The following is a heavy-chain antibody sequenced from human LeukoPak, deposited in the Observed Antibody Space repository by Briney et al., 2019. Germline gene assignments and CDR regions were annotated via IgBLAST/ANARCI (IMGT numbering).Heavy chain of an antibody. CDR2: ISWTDDK. V-gene: IGHV2-5*01. J-gene: IGHJ3*02. CDR1: GFSLSTSGVG. D-gene: IGHD2-15*01. Sequence: SGPTLVKPTQTLTLTCTFSGFSLSTSGVGVGWIRQPPGKALEWLALISWTDDKRYSPSLKSRLTITKDTSKNQVVLAMTNMDPVETATYYCAHSSGGGSQVDAFDIWGQGTMVTVSS. CDR3: AHSSGGGSQVDAFDI.